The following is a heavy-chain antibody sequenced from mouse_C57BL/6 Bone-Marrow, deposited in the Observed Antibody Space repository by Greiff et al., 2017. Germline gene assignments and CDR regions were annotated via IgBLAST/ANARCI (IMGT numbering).Heavy chain of an antibody. D-gene: IGHD1-1*01. J-gene: IGHJ2*01. CDR3: ARFLYCYGSSSDY. V-gene: IGHV1-64*01. CDR1: GYTFTSYW. CDR2: IHPNSGST. Sequence: QVQLQQPGAELVKPGASVKLSCKASGYTFTSYWMHWVKQRPGQGLEWIGMIHPNSGSTNYNEKFKSKATLTVDKSSSTAYMQLSSLTSEDSAVYYCARFLYCYGSSSDYWGQGTTLTVSS.